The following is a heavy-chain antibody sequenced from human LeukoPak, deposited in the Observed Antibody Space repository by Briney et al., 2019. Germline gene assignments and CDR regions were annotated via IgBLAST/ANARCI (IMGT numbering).Heavy chain of an antibody. CDR1: GFTFSSHS. CDR2: ISSSSSYI. V-gene: IGHV3-21*01. J-gene: IGHJ3*02. D-gene: IGHD6-13*01. Sequence: GRSLRLSWAPSGFTFSSHSMSWVRQAPGKGREWVSSISSSSSYIYYADSVKGRFTISRDNAKNSLYLQMNSLRAEDTAVYYCAREIAADDDAFDIWGQGTMVTVSS. CDR3: AREIAADDDAFDI.